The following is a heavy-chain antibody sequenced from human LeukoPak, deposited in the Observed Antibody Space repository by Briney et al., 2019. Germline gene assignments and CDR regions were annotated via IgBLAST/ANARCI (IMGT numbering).Heavy chain of an antibody. D-gene: IGHD3-10*01. CDR3: ARHRGNYYGSGSYRQYYYYGMDV. J-gene: IGHJ6*02. CDR1: GGSISSYY. CDR2: FYYSGST. V-gene: IGHV4-59*07. Sequence: SDTLSLTCTVSGGSISSYYWSWIRQPPGKGLEWIGYFYYSGSTNYNPSLQSRVIISVDTSKNQLSLKLSSVTAADTAVYYCARHRGNYYGSGSYRQYYYYGMDVWGQGTTVTVSS.